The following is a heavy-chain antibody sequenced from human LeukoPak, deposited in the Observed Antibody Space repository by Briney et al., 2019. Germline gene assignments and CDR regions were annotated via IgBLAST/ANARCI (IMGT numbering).Heavy chain of an antibody. CDR1: GYTLTSYY. CDR3: AREAVAEDY. V-gene: IGHV1-18*04. D-gene: IGHD6-19*01. CDR2: ISAYNGNT. Sequence: ASVKVSCKASGYTLTSYYMHWVRQAPGQGLEWMGWISAYNGNTNYAQKLQGRVTMTTDTSTSTAYMELRSLRSDDTAVYYCAREAVAEDYWGQGTLVTVSS. J-gene: IGHJ4*02.